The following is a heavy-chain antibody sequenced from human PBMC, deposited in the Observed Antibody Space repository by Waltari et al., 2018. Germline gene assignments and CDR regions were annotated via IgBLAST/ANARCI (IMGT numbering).Heavy chain of an antibody. CDR3: AREPLE. V-gene: IGHV4-34*01. Sequence: QVQLQQWGRGLLKPWETLSLTCAINGGSFGDDFWSWIRQSPGKGLEWIGEINHSGKTTYHPSLNGRASLSVDTSKNQFSLELKYVTAADSGTYYCAREPLEWGQGTLVTVSS. J-gene: IGHJ4*02. D-gene: IGHD3-3*01. CDR2: INHSGKT. CDR1: GGSFGDDF.